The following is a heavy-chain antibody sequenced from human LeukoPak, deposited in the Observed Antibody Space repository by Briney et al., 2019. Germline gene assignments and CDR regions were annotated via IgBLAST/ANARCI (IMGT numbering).Heavy chain of an antibody. CDR2: IIHSGYT. D-gene: IGHD3-3*01. J-gene: IGHJ5*02. Sequence: KSSETLSLTCTVSGGSISSYYWNWIRQPPGKGLEWVGLIIHSGYTTYNPSLQTRVTMSIDTSKNEFSLTLTSVTTADTAVYYCVRGHSILGVEARFDPWGQGALVTVSS. CDR3: VRGHSILGVEARFDP. V-gene: IGHV4-59*12. CDR1: GGSISSYY.